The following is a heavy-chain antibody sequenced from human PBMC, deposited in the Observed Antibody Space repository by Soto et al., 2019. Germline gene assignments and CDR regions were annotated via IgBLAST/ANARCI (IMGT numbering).Heavy chain of an antibody. V-gene: IGHV5-51*01. CDR1: GYSFTSYW. Sequence: GESLKISCKGSGYSFTSYWIGWVRQMPGKGLEWMGIIYPGDSDIRYSPSFQGQVTISADKSISTAYLQWSSLKASDTAMYYCARLAGTGNYYYYGMDVWVQGTTVTVSS. D-gene: IGHD6-19*01. J-gene: IGHJ6*02. CDR3: ARLAGTGNYYYYGMDV. CDR2: IYPGDSDI.